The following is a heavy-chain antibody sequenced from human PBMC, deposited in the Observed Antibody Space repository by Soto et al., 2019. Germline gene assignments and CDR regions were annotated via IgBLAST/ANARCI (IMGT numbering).Heavy chain of an antibody. J-gene: IGHJ6*02. CDR3: ARGLRLRFLEWLYEGPYYYYGMDV. CDR2: MNPNSGNT. Sequence: GASVKVSCKASGYPFTSYDINWVRQATGQGLEWMGWMNPNSGNTGYAQKFPGRVTMTRNTSISTAYMELSSLRSEDTAVYYCARGLRLRFLEWLYEGPYYYYGMDVWGQGTTVTVSS. V-gene: IGHV1-8*01. CDR1: GYPFTSYD. D-gene: IGHD3-3*01.